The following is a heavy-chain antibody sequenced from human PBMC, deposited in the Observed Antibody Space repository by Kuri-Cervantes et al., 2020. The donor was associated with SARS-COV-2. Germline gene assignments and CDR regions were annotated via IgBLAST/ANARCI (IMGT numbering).Heavy chain of an antibody. V-gene: IGHV1-8*02. J-gene: IGHJ3*02. Sequence: ASVKVSCKAFGYTFNIYDINWVRQAPGQGLEWMGWINPNSGVTGYAQKFQGRVTMTTDTSTSTAYMELRSLRSDDTAVYYCARDPPRAVVVAATRFWGAFDIWGQGTMVTVSS. D-gene: IGHD2-15*01. CDR1: GYTFNIYD. CDR2: INPNSGVT. CDR3: ARDPPRAVVVAATRFWGAFDI.